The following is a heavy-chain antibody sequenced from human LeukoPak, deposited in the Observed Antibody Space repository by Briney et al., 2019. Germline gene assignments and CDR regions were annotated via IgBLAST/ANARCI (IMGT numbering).Heavy chain of an antibody. V-gene: IGHV4-59*08. CDR2: RYYSGAS. J-gene: IGHJ4*02. D-gene: IGHD1-26*01. CDR3: ARALSGSPAVFDS. CDR1: TGSISGYY. Sequence: SETLSLTCAVSTGSISGYYWSWIRQPPGKGLEWIGFRYYSGASNYNPSLRGRVTISVDRSKGQVSLKMTSVTAADTAVYYCARALSGSPAVFDSWGQGTLVSASS.